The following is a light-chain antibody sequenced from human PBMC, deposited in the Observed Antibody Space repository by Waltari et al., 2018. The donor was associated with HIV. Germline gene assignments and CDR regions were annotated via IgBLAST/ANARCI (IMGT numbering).Light chain of an antibody. V-gene: IGLV3-21*02. J-gene: IGLJ2*01. CDR3: QVWDSSSDHVV. Sequence: SYVLTQPPSVSVAPGQTARITCGGNNIGSKSVHWYQQKPGQAPVLVVYDDSDRPSGSPERFSGPNPGNAATLTISGVEAGDEADYYCQVWDSSSDHVVFGGGTKLTVL. CDR2: DDS. CDR1: NIGSKS.